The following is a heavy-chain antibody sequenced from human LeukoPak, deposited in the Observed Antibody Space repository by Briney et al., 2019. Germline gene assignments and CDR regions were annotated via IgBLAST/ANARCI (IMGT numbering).Heavy chain of an antibody. V-gene: IGHV1-46*01. Sequence: ASVKVSCKASGYTFTSYYMHWVRQAPGQGLEWMGVINPSGGSTSYAQKFQGTVTMTRDMSTSTVYMELSSLRSEYTAVYYCARDQDCSSTSCYGRIFDYWGQGTLVTVSS. CDR3: ARDQDCSSTSCYGRIFDY. D-gene: IGHD2-2*01. CDR1: GYTFTSYY. CDR2: INPSGGST. J-gene: IGHJ4*02.